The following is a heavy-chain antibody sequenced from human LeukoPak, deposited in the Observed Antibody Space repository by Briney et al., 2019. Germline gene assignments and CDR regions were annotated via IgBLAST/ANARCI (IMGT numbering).Heavy chain of an antibody. CDR3: ARGKVVAGTEVAFDI. V-gene: IGHV1-3*01. D-gene: IGHD6-19*01. J-gene: IGHJ3*02. CDR1: GYTFTNYA. Sequence: ASVKVSCKASGYTFTNYAMHWVRQAPGQRLEWMGWVNAGNGNTKYSQKFQGRVTITRDTSASTAYMELSSLRSEDTAVYYCARGKVVAGTEVAFDIWGQGTMVTVSS. CDR2: VNAGNGNT.